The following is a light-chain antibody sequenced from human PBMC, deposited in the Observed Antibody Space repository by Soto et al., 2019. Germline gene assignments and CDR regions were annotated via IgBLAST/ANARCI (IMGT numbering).Light chain of an antibody. V-gene: IGKV1D-13*01. Sequence: AIQLTQSPSSLSVSVGDRVTITCRASQGISSALAWYQQKPGKAPKLLIYDASSLESGVPSRFSGSGSGTDFTLTISSLQPEDFATYYCQQFNNYSALTFGGGTKVEIK. CDR1: QGISSA. CDR3: QQFNNYSALT. J-gene: IGKJ4*01. CDR2: DAS.